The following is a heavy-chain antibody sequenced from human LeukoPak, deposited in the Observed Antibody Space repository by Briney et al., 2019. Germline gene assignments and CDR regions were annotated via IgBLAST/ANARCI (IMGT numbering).Heavy chain of an antibody. V-gene: IGHV4-4*09. CDR1: GGSISSYY. CDR3: ARGCRRDYDFWSGYYTYFDY. Sequence: SETLSLTCTVSGGSISSYYWSWIRQPPGKGLEWIGYIYTSGSTNYNPSLKSRVTISVDTSKNQFSLKLSSVTAADTAVYYCARGCRRDYDFWSGYYTYFDYWGQGTLVTVSS. J-gene: IGHJ4*02. CDR2: IYTSGST. D-gene: IGHD3-3*01.